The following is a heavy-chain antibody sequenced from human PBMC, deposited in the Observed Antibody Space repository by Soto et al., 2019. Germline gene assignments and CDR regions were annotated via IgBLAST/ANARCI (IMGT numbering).Heavy chain of an antibody. CDR3: ARVMGGGYDSFYYNAMDV. Sequence: PSETLSLTCIVSGGSISTYYWSWIRQPPGKGLEWLGYINYSGSTNYNPSLKSPVTISVDTSKNQFSLKLRSVTAADTAVYYCARVMGGGYDSFYYNAMDVWGQGTTVTVSS. V-gene: IGHV4-59*01. CDR2: INYSGST. D-gene: IGHD5-12*01. J-gene: IGHJ6*02. CDR1: GGSISTYY.